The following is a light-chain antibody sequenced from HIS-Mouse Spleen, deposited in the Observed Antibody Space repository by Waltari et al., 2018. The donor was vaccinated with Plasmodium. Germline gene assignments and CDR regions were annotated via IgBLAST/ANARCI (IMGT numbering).Light chain of an antibody. CDR2: EDS. Sequence: SYELTQPPSVSVSPGQPARITCSGEALPKKSAYWYQQKSGQAPVLVIYEDSKRPSGIPERFSGSSSGTMATLTISGAQVEDEADYYCYSTDSSGNHRVFGGGTKLTVL. CDR1: ALPKKS. V-gene: IGLV3-10*01. J-gene: IGLJ3*02. CDR3: YSTDSSGNHRV.